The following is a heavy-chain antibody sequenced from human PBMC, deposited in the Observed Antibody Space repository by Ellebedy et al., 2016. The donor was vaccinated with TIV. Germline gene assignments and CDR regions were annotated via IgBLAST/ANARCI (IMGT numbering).Heavy chain of an antibody. Sequence: AASVKVSCKASGYIFKKYGISWARQAPGQGLEWMGWISAYNGNTNYAQKFQGRVTMATDTSTRTAYMELRSLRSDDTAVYYCARYYHSGSSGPGPYGMDVWGQGTTVTVSS. J-gene: IGHJ6*02. CDR1: GYIFKKYG. D-gene: IGHD3-10*01. V-gene: IGHV1-18*04. CDR2: ISAYNGNT. CDR3: ARYYHSGSSGPGPYGMDV.